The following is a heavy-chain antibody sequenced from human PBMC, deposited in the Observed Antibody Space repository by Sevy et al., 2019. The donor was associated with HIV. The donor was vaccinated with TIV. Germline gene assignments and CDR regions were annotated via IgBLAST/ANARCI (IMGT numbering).Heavy chain of an antibody. J-gene: IGHJ4*02. V-gene: IGHV4-39*01. CDR3: ARLNSNHFDY. CDR2: IYYSGST. CDR1: GGSISSSSYY. Sequence: SETLSLTCTVSGGSISSSSYYWGWIRQPPGKGLEWIGNIYYSGSTYYHPSLTSRVTISVDTAKNQFSLKLSSVTAAYTAVYYCARLNSNHFDYWGQGALVTVSS. D-gene: IGHD4-4*01.